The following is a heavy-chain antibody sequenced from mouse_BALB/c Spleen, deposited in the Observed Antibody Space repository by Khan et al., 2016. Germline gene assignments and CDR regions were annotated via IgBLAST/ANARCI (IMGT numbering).Heavy chain of an antibody. Sequence: EVQLVESGGGLVQPRGSLKLSCAASGFTFTNYSINWVRQAPGKGLEWVARISSKSSNSTTYYADSVQDSFTISRDDSHTMLYMQMNNMKAEDTAMYYCVRHWDFEDGGQGTTLTVAS. CDR1: GFTFTNYS. CDR2: ISSKSSNSTT. V-gene: IGHV10-1*02. J-gene: IGHJ2*01. D-gene: IGHD4-1*01. CDR3: VRHWDFED.